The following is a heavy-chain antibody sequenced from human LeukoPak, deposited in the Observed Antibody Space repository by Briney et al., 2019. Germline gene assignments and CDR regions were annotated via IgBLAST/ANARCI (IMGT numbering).Heavy chain of an antibody. CDR3: TRYNNDHFDY. Sequence: SLRLSCAGSGFTFGGYGMHWFRQTPGKGLEWVAVIAYDGSRAFYADSVKGRFTIPRDNSKNTMSVQMDDLRAEDTAVYYCTRYNNDHFDYWGQGTLVTVSS. CDR1: GFTFGGYG. CDR2: IAYDGSRA. J-gene: IGHJ4*02. D-gene: IGHD1-14*01. V-gene: IGHV3-33*01.